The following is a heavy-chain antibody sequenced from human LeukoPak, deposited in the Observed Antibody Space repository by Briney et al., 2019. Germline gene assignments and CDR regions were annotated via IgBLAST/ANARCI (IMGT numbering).Heavy chain of an antibody. CDR3: AGEIVGSSSYFDY. D-gene: IGHD6-6*01. Sequence: SETLSLTCTVSGGSISSYYWSWIRQTPGKGLEWIGYIYYSGSTNYNPSLKSRVTISVDTSKNQFSLKLSSVTAADTAVYYCAGEIVGSSSYFDYWGQGTLVTVSS. CDR2: IYYSGST. V-gene: IGHV4-59*01. CDR1: GGSISSYY. J-gene: IGHJ4*02.